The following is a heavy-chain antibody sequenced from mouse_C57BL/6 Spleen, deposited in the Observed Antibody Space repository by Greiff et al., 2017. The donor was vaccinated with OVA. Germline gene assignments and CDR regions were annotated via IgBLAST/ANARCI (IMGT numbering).Heavy chain of an antibody. J-gene: IGHJ4*01. V-gene: IGHV1-22*01. Sequence: EVQLVESGPELVKPGASVKMSCKASGYTFTDYNMHWVKQSHGKSLEWIGYINPNNGGTSYNQKFKGKATLTVNKSSSTAYMELRSLTSEDSAVYYCARNLGGYYYAMDYWGQGTSVTVSS. CDR3: ARNLGGYYYAMDY. CDR2: INPNNGGT. CDR1: GYTFTDYN.